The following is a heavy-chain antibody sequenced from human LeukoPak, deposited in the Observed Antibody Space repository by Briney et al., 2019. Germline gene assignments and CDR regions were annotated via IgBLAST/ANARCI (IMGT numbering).Heavy chain of an antibody. CDR1: GFTFDDYA. J-gene: IGHJ4*02. CDR2: ISWNSDNI. D-gene: IGHD6-19*01. V-gene: IGHV3-9*03. CDR3: AKGGSQWLLLYYFDY. Sequence: PGRSLRLSCAASGFTFDDYAMHWVRQAPGKGLEWVSGISWNSDNIGYADSVKGRFTISRDNAKNSLYLQMNSLRAEDMAFYYCAKGGSQWLLLYYFDYWGQGTLVTVSS.